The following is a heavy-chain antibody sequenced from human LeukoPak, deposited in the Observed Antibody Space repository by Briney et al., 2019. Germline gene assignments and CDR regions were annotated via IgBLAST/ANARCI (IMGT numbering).Heavy chain of an antibody. V-gene: IGHV3-23*01. Sequence: GGSLRLSCAASGFTFSNFAMSWVRQAPGKGPEWVSAISGSGDSTYYADSVKGRFTISRDNAKNSLYLQMHTLRAEDTAVYYCAGDGVGALPGDAFDIWSQGTLVTVS. CDR3: AGDGVGALPGDAFDI. D-gene: IGHD6-6*01. CDR2: ISGSGDST. CDR1: GFTFSNFA. J-gene: IGHJ3*02.